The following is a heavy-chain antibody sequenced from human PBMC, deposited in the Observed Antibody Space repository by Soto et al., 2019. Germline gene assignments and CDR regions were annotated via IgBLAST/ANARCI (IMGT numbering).Heavy chain of an antibody. D-gene: IGHD7-27*01. J-gene: IGHJ6*02. CDR2: ISYDGSNK. V-gene: IGHV3-30-3*01. CDR3: ARDKVWGPYYYYYYGMDV. Sequence: PGGSLRLSCAASGFTFSSYAMHWVRQAPGKGLEWVAVISYDGSNKYYADSVKGRFTISRDNSKNTLYLQMNSLRAEDTAVYYCARDKVWGPYYYYYYGMDVWGQGTTVTVSS. CDR1: GFTFSSYA.